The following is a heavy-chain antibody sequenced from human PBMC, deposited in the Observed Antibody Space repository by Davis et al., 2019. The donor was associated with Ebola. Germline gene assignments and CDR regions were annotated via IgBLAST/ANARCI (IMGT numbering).Heavy chain of an antibody. CDR3: ASAGSAWSAGP. CDR1: GFTFSSYS. Sequence: GESLKISCAVSGFTFSSYSMNWVRQAPGKGLEWVSAISSDGSYIYYADSVKGRFTISRDNARNSLYLQMNSLRADDSAVYYCASAGSAWSAGPWGQGTLVTVSS. J-gene: IGHJ5*02. CDR2: ISSDGSYI. V-gene: IGHV3-21*01. D-gene: IGHD6-13*01.